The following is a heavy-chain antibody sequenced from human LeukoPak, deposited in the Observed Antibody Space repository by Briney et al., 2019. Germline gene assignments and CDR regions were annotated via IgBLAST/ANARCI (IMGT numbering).Heavy chain of an antibody. CDR2: FYNSGST. J-gene: IGHJ5*02. Sequence: PSETLSLTCTVSGGSISSYYWNWIRQPPGKRLEWIGYFYNSGSTNYNPSLKSRVTMSVDTSKKQFSLKLTSVTAADTAVYYCARAGDYGDYVGWFDPWGQGTLVTVSS. V-gene: IGHV4-59*12. D-gene: IGHD4-17*01. CDR3: ARAGDYGDYVGWFDP. CDR1: GGSISSYY.